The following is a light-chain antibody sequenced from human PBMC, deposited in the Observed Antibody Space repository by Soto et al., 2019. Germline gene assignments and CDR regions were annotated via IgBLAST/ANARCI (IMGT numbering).Light chain of an antibody. CDR2: GAS. CDR3: QQYGSSPGT. J-gene: IGKJ1*01. V-gene: IGKV3-20*01. CDR1: QSVSSSY. Sequence: EIVLTQSPGTLSLSPGERATLSCSASQSVSSSYLAWYQQKPGQAPRLLIYGASSRATGIPDRFSGSGSGTDFTLTISRLEPEDFAVYYCQQYGSSPGTFGQGTKVEIQ.